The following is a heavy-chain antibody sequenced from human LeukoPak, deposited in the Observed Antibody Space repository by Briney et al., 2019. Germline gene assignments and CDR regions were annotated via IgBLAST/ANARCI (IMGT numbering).Heavy chain of an antibody. V-gene: IGHV1-46*03. CDR1: GHTFSIYN. Sequence: GASVKVSCKASGHTFSIYNMHWVRQAPGQGLEWMGIINPSGGTSYAQKIQGRVTMTRDTSTTTVYMELSSLRSEDTAVYYCTRRSYGSGSFHWYFDLWGRGTLVTVSS. J-gene: IGHJ2*01. CDR3: TRRSYGSGSFHWYFDL. CDR2: INPSGGT. D-gene: IGHD3-10*01.